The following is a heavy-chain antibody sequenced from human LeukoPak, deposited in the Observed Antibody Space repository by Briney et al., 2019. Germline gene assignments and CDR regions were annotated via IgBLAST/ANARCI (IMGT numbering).Heavy chain of an antibody. V-gene: IGHV1-2*02. CDR3: MREWSKEPSGSKNSFDY. Sequence: ASVQVSCKGSEYTFTDYYMHGVRQAPAQGLEGMGWINPSSGGTKYAQRLQGGVTMTRDTSISTTYLELNRLTSDDTAVYYCMREWSKEPSGSKNSFDYCGEETLVTVSS. CDR1: EYTFTDYY. CDR2: INPSSGGT. J-gene: IGHJ4*02. D-gene: IGHD3-10*01.